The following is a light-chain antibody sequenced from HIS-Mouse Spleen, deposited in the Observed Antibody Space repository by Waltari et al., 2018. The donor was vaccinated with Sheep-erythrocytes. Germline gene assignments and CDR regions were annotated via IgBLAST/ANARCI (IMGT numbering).Light chain of an antibody. CDR2: EVS. Sequence: QSALTQPPSASGSPGQSVTIPRTGTSTAVGGYNYVFWYQHHPGKAPKLMIYEVSKRPSGVPDRFSGSKSGNTASLTVSGLQAEDEADYYCSSYAGSNNYVFGTGTKVTVL. J-gene: IGLJ1*01. V-gene: IGLV2-8*01. CDR1: STAVGGYNY. CDR3: SSYAGSNNYV.